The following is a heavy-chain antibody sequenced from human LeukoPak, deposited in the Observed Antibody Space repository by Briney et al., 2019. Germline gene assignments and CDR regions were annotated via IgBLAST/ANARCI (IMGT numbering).Heavy chain of an antibody. J-gene: IGHJ5*01. CDR2: VSYSGGT. CDR3: ARADDRSGYFGGRFDS. CDR1: GGPISTYY. V-gene: IGHV4-59*01. Sequence: SETLSLTCTGSGGPISTYYWSWIRQPPGKRLEWIGYVSYSGGTNYNPSLKSRVTISVDTSKNQFSLKLTSVIAADTALYYCARADDRSGYFGGRFDSWGQGTLVTVSS. D-gene: IGHD3-22*01.